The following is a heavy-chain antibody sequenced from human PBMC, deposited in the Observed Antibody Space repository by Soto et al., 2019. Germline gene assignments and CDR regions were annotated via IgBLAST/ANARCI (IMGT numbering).Heavy chain of an antibody. CDR1: GFTFSSYG. CDR3: AKDIISMATIYGYYYHAMDV. D-gene: IGHD5-12*01. V-gene: IGHV3-30*18. CDR2: MSYDGSNE. Sequence: QVQLVESGGGVVQPGRSLRLSCVGSGFTFSSYGIHWVRQAPGKGLEWVAFMSYDGSNEYYADSVKGRLTISRDNPKYTLYLHMSSLRAEDTAVYYCAKDIISMATIYGYYYHAMDVWGQGSTVTVSS. J-gene: IGHJ6*02.